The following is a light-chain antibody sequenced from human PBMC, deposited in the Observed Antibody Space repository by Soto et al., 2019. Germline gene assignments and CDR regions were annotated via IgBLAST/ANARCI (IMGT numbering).Light chain of an antibody. CDR2: GAS. CDR1: QSVSSGH. J-gene: IGKJ1*01. V-gene: IGKV3-20*01. Sequence: DIVLTPSPGTLSLSPGERASLSCRASQSVSSGHLAWYQQKPGQAPRLLIYGASSRATGIPDRLSGSGSGTDFTLTISRLEPEDYAVYYCQQYGHSLWTFGQGTKVDI. CDR3: QQYGHSLWT.